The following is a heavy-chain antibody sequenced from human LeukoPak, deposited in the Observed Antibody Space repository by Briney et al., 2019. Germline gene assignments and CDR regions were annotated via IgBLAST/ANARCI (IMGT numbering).Heavy chain of an antibody. CDR1: LYTFTGYF. V-gene: IGHV1-2*02. Sequence: ASVKVSCKASLYTFTGYFMHWVRQAPGQGLECMGWINPNSGGTNYAQKFQGSVTMTRDTSISTGYMELRRLRSDDTAVYYCARVGDDFWSGYYAAYYYYYMDVWGKGTTVTVSS. CDR3: ARVGDDFWSGYYAAYYYYYMDV. J-gene: IGHJ6*03. D-gene: IGHD3-3*01. CDR2: INPNSGGT.